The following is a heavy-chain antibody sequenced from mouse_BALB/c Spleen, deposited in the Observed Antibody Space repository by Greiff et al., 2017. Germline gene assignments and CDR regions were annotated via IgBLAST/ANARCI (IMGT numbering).Heavy chain of an antibody. Sequence: VQRVESGAELVRPGASVTLSCKASGYTFTDYEMHWVKQTPVHGLEWIGAIDPETGGTAYNQKFKGKATLTADKSSSTAYMELRSLTSEDSAVYYCTKPYDGYTFAYWGQGTLVTVSA. CDR2: IDPETGGT. D-gene: IGHD2-3*01. CDR3: TKPYDGYTFAY. V-gene: IGHV1-15*01. J-gene: IGHJ3*01. CDR1: GYTFTDYE.